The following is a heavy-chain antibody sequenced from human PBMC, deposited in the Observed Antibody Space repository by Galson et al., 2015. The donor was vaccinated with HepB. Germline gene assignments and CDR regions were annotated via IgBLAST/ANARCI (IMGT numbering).Heavy chain of an antibody. CDR2: IYPSDSDT. V-gene: IGHV5-51*03. CDR1: GYSFSNHW. D-gene: IGHD6-19*01. J-gene: IGHJ4*02. CDR3: ARGASGWRKFDY. Sequence: QSGAEVKKPGESLKITCEGSGYSFSNHWIGWVRQMPGKGLELMGIIYPSDSDTRYSPSFQGQVSISVDKSISTANLQWSSLKASDTAMYYCARGASGWRKFDYWGQGTLVTVSS.